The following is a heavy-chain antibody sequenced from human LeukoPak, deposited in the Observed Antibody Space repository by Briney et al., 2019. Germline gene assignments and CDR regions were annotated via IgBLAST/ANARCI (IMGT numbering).Heavy chain of an antibody. CDR2: TYYRSKWYN. D-gene: IGHD3-10*01. CDR3: ARGDTMVRGARYYYYMDV. CDR1: GDSVSSNSAA. J-gene: IGHJ6*03. V-gene: IGHV6-1*01. Sequence: SQTLSLTCAISGDSVSSNSAAWNWIRQSPSRGLEWLGGTYYRSKWYNDYAVSVKSRITINPDTSKNQFSLQLNSVTPEDTAVYYCARGDTMVRGARYYYYMDVWGKGTTVTVSS.